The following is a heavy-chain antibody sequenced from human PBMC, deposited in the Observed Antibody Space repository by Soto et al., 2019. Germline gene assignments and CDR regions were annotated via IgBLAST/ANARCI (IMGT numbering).Heavy chain of an antibody. V-gene: IGHV1-18*01. J-gene: IGHJ4*02. CDR1: GYTFTSYG. CDR3: ETSLQLRKGWAFDY. D-gene: IGHD1-7*01. Sequence: GASVKVSCKASGYTFTSYGISWVRQAPGQGLEWMGWISAYNGTTSYAQKFQGRVTMTRDTSTNIVYMDLSSLRSEDTAVYYCETSLQLRKGWAFDYWGQGTLVTVSS. CDR2: ISAYNGTT.